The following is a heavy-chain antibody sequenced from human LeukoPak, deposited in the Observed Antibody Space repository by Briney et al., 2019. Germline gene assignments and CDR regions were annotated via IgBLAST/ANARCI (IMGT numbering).Heavy chain of an antibody. D-gene: IGHD3-22*01. J-gene: IGHJ4*02. CDR3: ARGIYDSSGYYPGGLVSFSGY. CDR1: GFTFSSYA. Sequence: GGSLRLSCAASGFTFSSYAMHWVRQAPGKGLEYVSAISSNGGSTYYANSVMGRFTISRDNSKNTLYLQMGSLRAEDMAVYYCARGIYDSSGYYPGGLVSFSGYWGQGTLVTVSS. CDR2: ISSNGGST. V-gene: IGHV3-64*01.